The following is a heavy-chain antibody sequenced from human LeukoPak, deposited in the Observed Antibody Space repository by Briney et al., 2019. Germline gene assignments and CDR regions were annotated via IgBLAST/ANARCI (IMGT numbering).Heavy chain of an antibody. V-gene: IGHV3-23*01. Sequence: GGSLRLSCAASGFTFSTYAMTWVRQAPGKGLEWVSAIGSGSGSNTFYADSVKGRFTISRDNSKNTLYLQINSLRAEDTAVYYCARAGYSSGWYPHTNDAFDIWGQGTMVTVSS. CDR2: IGSGSGSNT. J-gene: IGHJ3*02. CDR1: GFTFSTYA. CDR3: ARAGYSSGWYPHTNDAFDI. D-gene: IGHD6-19*01.